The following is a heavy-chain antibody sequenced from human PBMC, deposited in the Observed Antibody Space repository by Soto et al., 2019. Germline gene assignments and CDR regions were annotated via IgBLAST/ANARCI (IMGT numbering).Heavy chain of an antibody. CDR1: GGSISSSSDY. V-gene: IGHV4-39*01. CDR3: ALYGSGSYGVY. CDR2: IYYSGST. J-gene: IGHJ4*02. Sequence: SETLSLTCTVSGGSISSSSDYWGWIRQPPGKGLEWIGSIYYSGSTYYNPSLKSRVTISVDTSKNQFSLKLSSVTAADTAVYYCALYGSGSYGVYWGQGTLVTDSS. D-gene: IGHD3-10*01.